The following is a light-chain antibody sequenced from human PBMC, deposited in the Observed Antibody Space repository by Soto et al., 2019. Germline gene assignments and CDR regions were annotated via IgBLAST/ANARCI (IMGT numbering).Light chain of an antibody. CDR2: DVS. CDR1: SSDVGGYNY. V-gene: IGLV2-14*01. CDR3: RSYTSSSTYVV. Sequence: QSVLTQPASVSGSPGQSITISCTGTSSDVGGYNYVSWYQQHPGKAPKLMIYDVSNRPSGVSNRFSGSKSDNTASLTIYGLKAEDEADYYCRSYTSSSTYVVFGGGTKLSVL. J-gene: IGLJ2*01.